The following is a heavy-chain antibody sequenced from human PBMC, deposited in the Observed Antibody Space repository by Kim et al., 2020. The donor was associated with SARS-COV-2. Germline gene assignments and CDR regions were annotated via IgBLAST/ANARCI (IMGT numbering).Heavy chain of an antibody. J-gene: IGHJ6*02. Sequence: VKVRFTISRDNAKPSRYLQMNSLRAEDTAVYYCARGGYRSSGYYYYGMDVWGQGTTVTVSS. D-gene: IGHD6-13*01. V-gene: IGHV3-11*05. CDR3: ARGGYRSSGYYYYGMDV.